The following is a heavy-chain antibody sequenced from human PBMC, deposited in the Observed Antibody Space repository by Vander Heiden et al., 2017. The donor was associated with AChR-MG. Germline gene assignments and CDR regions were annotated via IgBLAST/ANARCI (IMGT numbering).Heavy chain of an antibody. CDR1: GYTFTGYS. D-gene: IGHD2-2*01. J-gene: IGHJ2*01. CDR3: AREWGLVAADSDAEYLGGQRLSYWYFDL. V-gene: IGHV1-2*02. Sequence: QVQLLQSGAEVKKPGASVMVSCKAAGYTFTGYSMHWLRQAPGQGLEWMGWINPKTGGTNYAQKFQGRVTMTRDTSISTVYMELSRLRSDDTAVFYCAREWGLVAADSDAEYLGGQRLSYWYFDLWGRGTLVTVSS. CDR2: INPKTGGT.